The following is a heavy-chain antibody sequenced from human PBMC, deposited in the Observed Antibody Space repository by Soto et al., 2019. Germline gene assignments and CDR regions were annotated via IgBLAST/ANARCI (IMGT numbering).Heavy chain of an antibody. CDR3: ATSYGSGYRAFDY. V-gene: IGHV1-69*02. CDR2: VNPILSMS. CDR1: GDTFSFYT. D-gene: IGHD3-10*01. Sequence: QVQLVQSGAEVKKPGSSVKVSCKASGDTFSFYTINWVRQAPGLGLEWMGRVNPILSMSNYAQKFQGRGTMTADKSTSTADMELRSLRSEDTAFYYCATSYGSGYRAFDYWGQGALVTVSS. J-gene: IGHJ4*02.